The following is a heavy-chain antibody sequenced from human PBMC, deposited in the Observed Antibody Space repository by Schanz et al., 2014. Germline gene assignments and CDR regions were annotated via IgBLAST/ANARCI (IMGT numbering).Heavy chain of an antibody. Sequence: QVQLVESGGGLVKPGGSLRLSCAASGFTFSDYYMSWIRQAPGKGLEWVSSISGTTTYTNYADSVKGRFTISRDNAKNSQSLKRNSLRAEDPAVYYGARSGGRDVWIGYYTRFDYWGQGTLVTVSS. CDR1: GFTFSDYY. D-gene: IGHD3-3*01. CDR2: ISGTTTYT. V-gene: IGHV3-11*05. J-gene: IGHJ4*02. CDR3: ARSGGRDVWIGYYTRFDY.